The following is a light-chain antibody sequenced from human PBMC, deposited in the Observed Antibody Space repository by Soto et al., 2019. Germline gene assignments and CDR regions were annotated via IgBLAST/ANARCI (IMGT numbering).Light chain of an antibody. J-gene: IGKJ4*01. CDR3: QQYNNWPLT. Sequence: EIVLTQSPVTLSVSPGERVTLSCRASQNVNNNMSWFLQKPGQAPRLLIYDASTRAPGIPARFSGSGSGTDFTLTISSLQSEDFAVYHCQQYNNWPLTFGGGTKVDIK. CDR2: DAS. V-gene: IGKV3-15*01. CDR1: QNVNNN.